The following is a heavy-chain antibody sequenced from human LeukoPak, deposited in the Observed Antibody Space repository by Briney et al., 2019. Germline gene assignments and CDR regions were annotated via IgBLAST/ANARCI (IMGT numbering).Heavy chain of an antibody. Sequence: SETLSLTCTVSGGSISSSTYYWGWIRQPPGKGLEWIGSIYYSGSTYYNPSLKSRVTISVDTSKNQFSLKLSSVTAADTAVYYCARHYDILTGYYKDLGAFDIWGQGTMVTVSS. CDR3: ARHYDILTGYYKDLGAFDI. CDR1: GGSISSSTYY. CDR2: IYYSGST. V-gene: IGHV4-39*01. J-gene: IGHJ3*02. D-gene: IGHD3-9*01.